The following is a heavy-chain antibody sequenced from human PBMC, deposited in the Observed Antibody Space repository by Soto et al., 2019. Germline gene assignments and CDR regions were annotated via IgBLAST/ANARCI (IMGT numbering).Heavy chain of an antibody. CDR2: IIPIFGTA. CDR1: GGTFSSYA. D-gene: IGHD2-15*01. J-gene: IGHJ5*02. Sequence: QVQLVQSGAEVKKPGSSVKVSCKASGGTFSSYALSWVRQAPGQGLEWMGGIIPIFGTANYAQKFQGRVTITADESTSTAYKELSSLRSEDTAVYYWARKRYCSGDSCGTWFDPWGQGTLVTVSS. CDR3: ARKRYCSGDSCGTWFDP. V-gene: IGHV1-69*12.